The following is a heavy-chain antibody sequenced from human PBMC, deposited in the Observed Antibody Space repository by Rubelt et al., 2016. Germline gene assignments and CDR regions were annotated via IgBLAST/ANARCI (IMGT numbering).Heavy chain of an antibody. CDR2: IKEDGSEK. J-gene: IGHJ4*02. Sequence: EVQLVESGGGLVQPGGSLRLSCAASGFTSSSYWMTWVRQAPGKGLEWVANIKEDGSEKYYVDSVKGRFTISRDNAKNSRYLQMNSLRAEDTAVYYCARVVGATTDYWGQGNLVTVSS. D-gene: IGHD2-15*01. V-gene: IGHV3-7*05. CDR1: GFTSSSYW. CDR3: ARVVGATTDY.